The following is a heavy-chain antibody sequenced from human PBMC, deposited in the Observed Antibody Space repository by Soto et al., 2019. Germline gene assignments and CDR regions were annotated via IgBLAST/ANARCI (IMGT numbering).Heavy chain of an antibody. CDR1: GFTFISYA. CDR2: ISGSGGST. CDR3: AKDPGDTAMASDY. J-gene: IGHJ4*02. V-gene: IGHV3-23*01. Sequence: WGSLRLSCAASGFTFISYAMSWGRQAPGKGLEWVSAISGSGGSTYYADSVKGRFTISRDNSKNTLYLQMNSLRAEDTAVYYCAKDPGDTAMASDYWGQGTLVTVSS. D-gene: IGHD5-18*01.